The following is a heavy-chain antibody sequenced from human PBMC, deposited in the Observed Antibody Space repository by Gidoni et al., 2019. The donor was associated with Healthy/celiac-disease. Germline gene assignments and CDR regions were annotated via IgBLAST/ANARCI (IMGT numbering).Heavy chain of an antibody. CDR3: AKDLQFAVPAAILGDDAFDI. Sequence: QVQLVESGGGVVQPGRSLRLSCAASGFTFSSYGMHWVRQAPGKGLEWVAVISYDGSNKYYADSVKGRFTISRDNSKNTLYLQMNSLRAEDTAVYYCAKDLQFAVPAAILGDDAFDIWGQGTMVTVSS. D-gene: IGHD2-2*02. CDR1: GFTFSSYG. J-gene: IGHJ3*02. V-gene: IGHV3-30*18. CDR2: ISYDGSNK.